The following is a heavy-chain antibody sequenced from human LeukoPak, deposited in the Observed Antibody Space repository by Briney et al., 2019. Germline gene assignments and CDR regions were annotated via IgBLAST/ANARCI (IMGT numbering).Heavy chain of an antibody. CDR2: ISSSGSTI. D-gene: IGHD6-19*01. Sequence: GRSLRLSCAASGFTFSDYYMSWIRQAPGKGLEWVSYISSSGSTIYYADSVKGRFTISRDNAKNSLYLQMNSLRAEDTAVYYCARDQDVAVAGFDYWGQGTLVTVSS. J-gene: IGHJ4*02. CDR3: ARDQDVAVAGFDY. CDR1: GFTFSDYY. V-gene: IGHV3-11*01.